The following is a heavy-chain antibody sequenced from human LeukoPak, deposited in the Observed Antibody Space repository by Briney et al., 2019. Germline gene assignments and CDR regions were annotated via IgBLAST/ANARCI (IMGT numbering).Heavy chain of an antibody. J-gene: IGHJ5*02. CDR3: ARDSLKEVRAAMWFDP. D-gene: IGHD2-2*01. CDR1: GFILRSYA. V-gene: IGHV3-30*02. Sequence: GGSLRLSCEASGFILRSYAMQWLRQAPGKELEWVAFTQHDGDDKYYADSVKGRFTISRDNSKNTLYLQMNSLRAEDTAVYYCARDSLKEVRAAMWFDPWGQGTLVTVSS. CDR2: TQHDGDDK.